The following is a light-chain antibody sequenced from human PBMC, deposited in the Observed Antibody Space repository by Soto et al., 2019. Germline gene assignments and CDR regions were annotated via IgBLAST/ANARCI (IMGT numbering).Light chain of an antibody. CDR1: QSLLYSSNNKTY. V-gene: IGKV4-1*01. J-gene: IGKJ4*01. CDR3: QQFWTTPVS. Sequence: IVMTQSPDSLAVSLGERATINCKSSQSLLYSSNNKTYLAWYQQRPGQSPKLLISWASNRESGVPDRFRGSGSGAAFPLTITSLQTEDVADYYCQQFWTTPVSFGGGTKVEI. CDR2: WAS.